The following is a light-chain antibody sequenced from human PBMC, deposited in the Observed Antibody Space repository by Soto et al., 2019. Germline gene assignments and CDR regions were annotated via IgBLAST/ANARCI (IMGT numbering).Light chain of an antibody. Sequence: EIVMTQSPATLSVSPGERATLSCRASQSVSSNLAWYQQKPGQAPRLLIYGASTRATGIPARFSGSGSGTAFTLTISSLQSEDFAVYYCQQYSNWPTFGPGTKVDI. V-gene: IGKV3-15*01. CDR3: QQYSNWPT. J-gene: IGKJ3*01. CDR1: QSVSSN. CDR2: GAS.